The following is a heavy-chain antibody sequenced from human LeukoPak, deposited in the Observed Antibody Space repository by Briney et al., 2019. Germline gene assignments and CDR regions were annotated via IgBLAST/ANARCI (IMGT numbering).Heavy chain of an antibody. V-gene: IGHV3-30*18. Sequence: GGSLRLSCAASGFTFSSYGMHWVRQAPGKGLEWVAVISYDGSNKYYADSVKGRFTISRDNSKNTLYLQMNSLRAEDTAVYYCAKVGELLWTTVTYFDYWGQGTLVTVSS. J-gene: IGHJ4*02. CDR1: GFTFSSYG. CDR2: ISYDGSNK. CDR3: AKVGELLWTTVTYFDY. D-gene: IGHD4-17*01.